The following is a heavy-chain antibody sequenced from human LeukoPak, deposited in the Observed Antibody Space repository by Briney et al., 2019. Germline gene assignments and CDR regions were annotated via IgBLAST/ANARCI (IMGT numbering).Heavy chain of an antibody. D-gene: IGHD1-26*01. Sequence: PGGSLRLSCAASGFAFSTYNMNWVRQAPGKGLEWVSSITSSSSYIYYADSVKGRFTISRDNAKNSLYLQMNSLRAEDTAVYYCARDPYSGGYGDYYYYYMDLWGQGTTVTISS. CDR2: ITSSSSYI. J-gene: IGHJ6*03. CDR1: GFAFSTYN. V-gene: IGHV3-21*01. CDR3: ARDPYSGGYGDYYYYYMDL.